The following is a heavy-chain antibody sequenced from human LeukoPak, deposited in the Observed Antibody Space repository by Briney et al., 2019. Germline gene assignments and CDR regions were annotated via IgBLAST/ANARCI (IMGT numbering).Heavy chain of an antibody. D-gene: IGHD6-19*01. Sequence: PGGSLRLSCAASGFTFGSYGIYWVRQAPGKGLEWVAGIRYDGSDRSYADPVKGRFTISRDNSKNTLYLQMNSLRAEDTAEYYCAKEPASSGWFDPWGQGTLVAVSS. V-gene: IGHV3-30*02. CDR2: IRYDGSDR. CDR1: GFTFGSYG. CDR3: AKEPASSGWFDP. J-gene: IGHJ5*02.